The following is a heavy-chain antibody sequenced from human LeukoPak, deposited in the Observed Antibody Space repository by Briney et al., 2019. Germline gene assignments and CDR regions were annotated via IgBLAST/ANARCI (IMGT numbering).Heavy chain of an antibody. Sequence: GESLKISCKTSGYMFTSYWISWVRQMPGKGLEWMGRIDPSDSYTNYSPSFQGHVTISVDKSISTAYLQRSSLKASDTAVYYCARYASYGTNWFDPWGQGTLVTVSS. CDR1: GYMFTSYW. CDR2: IDPSDSYT. J-gene: IGHJ5*02. CDR3: ARYASYGTNWFDP. D-gene: IGHD3-16*01. V-gene: IGHV5-10-1*01.